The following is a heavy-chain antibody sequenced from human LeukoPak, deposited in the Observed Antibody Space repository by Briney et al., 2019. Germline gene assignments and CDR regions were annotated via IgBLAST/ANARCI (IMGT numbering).Heavy chain of an antibody. Sequence: GGSLRLSCAASGFTFSSYSMNWVRQAPGKGLEWVSSISSSSSYIYYAGSVKGRFTISRDNAKNSLYLQMNSLRAEDTAVYYCARDGYPDLLGYWGQGTLVTVSS. CDR3: ARDGYPDLLGY. CDR2: ISSSSSYI. J-gene: IGHJ4*02. V-gene: IGHV3-21*01. D-gene: IGHD3-9*01. CDR1: GFTFSSYS.